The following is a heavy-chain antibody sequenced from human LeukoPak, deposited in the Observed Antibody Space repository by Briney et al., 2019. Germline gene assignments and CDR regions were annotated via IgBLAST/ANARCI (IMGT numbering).Heavy chain of an antibody. D-gene: IGHD3-9*01. V-gene: IGHV3-7*01. Sequence: PGGSLRLSCAASGFTFSTYWMTWVRQAPGKGLEWVANIKEDGSRGYYVDSVKGRFTISRDNAKNSLYLQMNSLRAEDTAVYYCARDRGLIYDILTGYHDYWGQGTLVTVSS. CDR2: IKEDGSRG. J-gene: IGHJ4*02. CDR1: GFTFSTYW. CDR3: ARDRGLIYDILTGYHDY.